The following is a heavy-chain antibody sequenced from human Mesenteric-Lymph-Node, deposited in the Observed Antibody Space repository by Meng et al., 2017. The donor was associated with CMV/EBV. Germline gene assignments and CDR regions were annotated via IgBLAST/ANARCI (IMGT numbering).Heavy chain of an antibody. D-gene: IGHD3-9*01. V-gene: IGHV4-34*01. Sequence: LFNPSVTLSVTCAVYGGSYSGYYWNWIRQSPEKGLGWIGEINHSGSNTYNPSFTSRIIISVDTSTNQISLNMSAVTAADTAVYYCARGSSYDILTGYFDYWGQGALVTVSS. J-gene: IGHJ4*02. CDR2: INHSGSN. CDR3: ARGSSYDILTGYFDY. CDR1: GGSYSGYY.